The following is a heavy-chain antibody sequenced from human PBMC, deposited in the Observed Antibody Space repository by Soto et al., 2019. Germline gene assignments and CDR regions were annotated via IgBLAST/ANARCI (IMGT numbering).Heavy chain of an antibody. Sequence: ASVKVSCKASGYTFTGYYMYWVRQAPGQGLEWMGWINPNSGGTNYAQKFQGRVTMTRDTSISTAYMELSRLRSDDTAVYYCARDGGPVVPAAALDYWGQGTLVTVSS. CDR1: GYTFTGYY. D-gene: IGHD2-2*01. CDR2: INPNSGGT. CDR3: ARDGGPVVPAAALDY. J-gene: IGHJ4*02. V-gene: IGHV1-2*02.